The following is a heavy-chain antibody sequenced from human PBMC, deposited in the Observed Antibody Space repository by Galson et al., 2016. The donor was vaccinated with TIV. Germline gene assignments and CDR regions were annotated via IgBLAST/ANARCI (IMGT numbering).Heavy chain of an antibody. CDR1: GGSIGSGGYY. V-gene: IGHV4-31*03. CDR2: IYDSGSA. J-gene: IGHJ4*02. Sequence: TLSLTCTVSGGSIGSGGYYWSWIRQHPGKGLEWIGNIYDSGSAYYNPSLKSRVVVSMETSKNEFSLRLSSVTAADTAVYFCARGIIDSSGKSATYYFDYWGQGTPVTVPS. CDR3: ARGIIDSSGKSATYYFDY. D-gene: IGHD3-10*01.